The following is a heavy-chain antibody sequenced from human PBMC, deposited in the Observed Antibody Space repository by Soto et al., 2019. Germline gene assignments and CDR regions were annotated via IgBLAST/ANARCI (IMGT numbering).Heavy chain of an antibody. V-gene: IGHV3-23*01. J-gene: IGHJ6*03. D-gene: IGHD1-7*01. Sequence: GGSLRLSCAASGFTFSSYAMSWVRQAPGKGLEWVSAISGSGGSTYYADSVKGRFTISRDNSKNTLYLQMNSLRAEDTAVYYCAKVSAPGRTYYYYYMDVWGKGTTVTVSS. CDR2: ISGSGGST. CDR1: GFTFSSYA. CDR3: AKVSAPGRTYYYYYMDV.